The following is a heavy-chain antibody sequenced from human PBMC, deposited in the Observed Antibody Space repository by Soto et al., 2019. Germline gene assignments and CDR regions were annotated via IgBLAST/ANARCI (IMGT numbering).Heavy chain of an antibody. CDR3: ARRERITIFGVVNYRPFDY. CDR2: IEPSDSYT. CDR1: GYSFTSYW. V-gene: IGHV5-10-1*01. Sequence: GESLKISCKGSGYSFTSYWISWVRQMPGKGLEWMGRIEPSDSYTNYSPSFQGHVTISADKSISTAYLQWSSLKASDTAMYYCARRERITIFGVVNYRPFDYWGQGTLVTVSS. D-gene: IGHD3-3*01. J-gene: IGHJ4*02.